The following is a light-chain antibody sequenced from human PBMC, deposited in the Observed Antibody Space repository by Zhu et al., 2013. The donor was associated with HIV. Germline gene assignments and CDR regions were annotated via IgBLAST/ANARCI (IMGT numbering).Light chain of an antibody. J-gene: IGKJ3*01. CDR3: QQYYTTPLFT. CDR1: QSVLYNSDNKNY. Sequence: DIVLTQSPGSLAVSLGERATINCKSSQSVLYNSDNKNYLAWYQHKPGQSPKLLIYWASTRESGVPDRFTGSGSGTDFTLTISNLQAEDVAIYYCQQYYTTPLFTFGPGTKVEIK. CDR2: WAS. V-gene: IGKV4-1*01.